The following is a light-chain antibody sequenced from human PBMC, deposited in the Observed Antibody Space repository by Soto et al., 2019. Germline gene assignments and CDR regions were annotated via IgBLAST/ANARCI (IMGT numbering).Light chain of an antibody. CDR2: EES. CDR1: QAVPNN. CDR3: QQVKTYPRT. Sequence: DIHLTQSPSFLSASVGDRVTITCRPSQAVPNNMAWYQQKPGKPPKLLIYEESTLHSGVPSRFSGRKSGTQFTLTSDSLQPEYVATYYCQQVKTYPRTFGGGTKVEIK. V-gene: IGKV1-9*01. J-gene: IGKJ4*01.